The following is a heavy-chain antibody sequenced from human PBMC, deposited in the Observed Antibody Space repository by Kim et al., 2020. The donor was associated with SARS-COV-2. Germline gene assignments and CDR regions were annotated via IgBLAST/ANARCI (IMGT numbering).Heavy chain of an antibody. J-gene: IGHJ4*02. D-gene: IGHD2-15*01. Sequence: GGSLRLSCSASGFTFSSYAMHWVRQAPGKGLEYVSAISSNGGSTYYADSVKGRFTISRDNSKNTLYLQMSSLRAEDTAVYYCVKSIVVVVAATPLDYWGQGTLVTVSS. CDR2: ISSNGGST. CDR1: GFTFSSYA. V-gene: IGHV3-64D*09. CDR3: VKSIVVVVAATPLDY.